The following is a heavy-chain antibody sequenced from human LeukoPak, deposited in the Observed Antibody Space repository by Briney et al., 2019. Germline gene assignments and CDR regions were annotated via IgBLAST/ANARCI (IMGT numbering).Heavy chain of an antibody. CDR3: ARTYPEWFGEFDY. CDR2: ISNSGSTI. D-gene: IGHD3-10*01. CDR1: GFTFSSYE. J-gene: IGHJ4*02. V-gene: IGHV3-48*03. Sequence: GGSLRLSCAASGFTFSSYEMNWVRQAPGKGLEWVSYISNSGSTIYYADSVKGRFTISRDNAKNSPYLQMNSLRAEDTAVYYCARTYPEWFGEFDYWGQGTLVTVSS.